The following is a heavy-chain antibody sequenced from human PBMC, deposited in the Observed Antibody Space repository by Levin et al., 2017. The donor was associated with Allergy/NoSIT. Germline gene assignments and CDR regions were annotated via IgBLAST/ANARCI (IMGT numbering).Heavy chain of an antibody. Sequence: GGSLRLSCAASGFTFSSYSMNWVRQAPGKGLEWVSSISSSSTYIYYADSVKGRFTISRDNAKNSLYLQMNSLRAEDTAVYYCARGRPLVATFDYWGQGTLVTVSS. J-gene: IGHJ4*02. CDR2: ISSSSTYI. CDR1: GFTFSSYS. D-gene: IGHD5-12*01. CDR3: ARGRPLVATFDY. V-gene: IGHV3-21*01.